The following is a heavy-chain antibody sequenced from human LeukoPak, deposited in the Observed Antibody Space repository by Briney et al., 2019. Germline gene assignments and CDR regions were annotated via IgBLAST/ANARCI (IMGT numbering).Heavy chain of an antibody. CDR2: INMDGSIT. Sequence: QAGGSLRLSCAASGFTFSNYWMHWVRQAPGKGLVWVSRINMDGSITSYADSVKGRFIISRDNAKSTLYLQMNSLRAESTAVYYCARDLSGSYMSDYWGQGTLVTVSS. V-gene: IGHV3-74*01. J-gene: IGHJ4*02. D-gene: IGHD3-10*01. CDR3: ARDLSGSYMSDY. CDR1: GFTFSNYW.